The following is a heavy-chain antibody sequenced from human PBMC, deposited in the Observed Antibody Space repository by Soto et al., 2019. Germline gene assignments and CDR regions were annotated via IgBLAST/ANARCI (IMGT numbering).Heavy chain of an antibody. V-gene: IGHV3-23*01. D-gene: IGHD5-12*01. J-gene: IGHJ4*02. CDR3: AKGARDVDY. Sequence: EVQLLESGGGLVQPGGSLRLSCAASRFTFSSQTMSWVRQAPGKGLEWVSVISSSGSTSYTDSVEGRFTISKDSSKNTLYLQLNSLRVEDTAVYYCAKGARDVDYWGQGTLVTVSS. CDR1: RFTFSSQT. CDR2: ISSSGST.